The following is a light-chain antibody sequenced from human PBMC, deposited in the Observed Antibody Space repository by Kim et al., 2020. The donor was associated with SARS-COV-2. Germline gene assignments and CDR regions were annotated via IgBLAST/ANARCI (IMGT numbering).Light chain of an antibody. CDR2: DAA. V-gene: IGKV3D-11*02. J-gene: IGKJ4*01. CDR1: HNVDIN. Sequence: EIVLTQSPATLSLSPGESATLSCRASHNVDINLAWYQQTPGQPPRLLIYDAAIRAAGIPDRFSGSGPGTDFTLTIGSLAPEDFAVYYCQQRGTWPPALTFGGGTKVDIK. CDR3: QQRGTWPPALT.